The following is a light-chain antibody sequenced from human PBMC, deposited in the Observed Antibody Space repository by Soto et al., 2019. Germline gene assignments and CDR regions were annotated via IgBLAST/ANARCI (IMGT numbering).Light chain of an antibody. CDR1: GSNIGAGYD. Sequence: QSVLTQPPSVSGAPGQRVTISCTGSGSNIGAGYDVHWYQQLPGTAPKLLIYGNINRPSGVPDRFSGSKSGTSASLAITGRQAEYEADYYCQSYESSLSGVVFGGGTKLTVL. CDR3: QSYESSLSGVV. V-gene: IGLV1-40*01. J-gene: IGLJ2*01. CDR2: GNI.